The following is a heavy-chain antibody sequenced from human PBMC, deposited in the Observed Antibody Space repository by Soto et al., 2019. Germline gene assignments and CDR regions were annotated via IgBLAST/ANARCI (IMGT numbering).Heavy chain of an antibody. D-gene: IGHD3-3*01. CDR3: ARAEGDFWSGYLPKDSYYYGMDV. CDR1: GGTFSSYA. J-gene: IGHJ6*02. V-gene: IGHV1-69*13. Sequence: SVKVSCKASGGTFSSYAISWVRQAPGQGLEWMGGIIPIFGTANYAQKFQGRVTITADESTSTAYMELSSLRPEDTAVYYCARAEGDFWSGYLPKDSYYYGMDVWGQGTTVTVSS. CDR2: IIPIFGTA.